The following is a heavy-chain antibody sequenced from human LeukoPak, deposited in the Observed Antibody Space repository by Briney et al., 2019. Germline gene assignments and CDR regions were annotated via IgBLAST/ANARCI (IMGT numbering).Heavy chain of an antibody. D-gene: IGHD1-26*01. CDR1: GFTFRNNW. CDR2: ITTSGTAM. J-gene: IGHJ4*02. Sequence: PGGSLRLSCAASGFTFRNNWMNWIRQAPGKGLEWVSHITTSGTAMFYADSVKGRFTISRDNAKNSLYLQMNSLRDEDTAVYYCASSGSYRFDYWGQGTLVTVSS. V-gene: IGHV3-48*02. CDR3: ASSGSYRFDY.